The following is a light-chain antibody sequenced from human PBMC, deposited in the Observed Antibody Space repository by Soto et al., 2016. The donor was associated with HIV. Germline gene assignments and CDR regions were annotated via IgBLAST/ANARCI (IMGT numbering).Light chain of an antibody. J-gene: IGLJ2*01. CDR2: DDN. CDR1: NVGSKS. Sequence: LTQPPSLSVAPRKTARITCGGNNVGSKSVQWYQQKPGQAPILVLYDDNDRPSGIPERFSGSNSGNTATLTISRVEAGDEADYYCQIWDSSGDHVVFGGGTKLTVL. CDR3: QIWDSSGDHVV. V-gene: IGLV3-21*03.